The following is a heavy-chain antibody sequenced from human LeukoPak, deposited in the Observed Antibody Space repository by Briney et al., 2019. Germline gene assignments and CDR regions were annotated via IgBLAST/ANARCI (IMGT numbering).Heavy chain of an antibody. V-gene: IGHV4-30-2*01. Sequence: SQTLSLTCTVSGGSISSGGYYWSWIRQPPGKGLEWIGYIYHSGSTYYNPSLKSRVTISVDTSKNQFSLKLSSVTAADTAVYYCARETNYDFWSGPFDYWGQGTLVTVSS. D-gene: IGHD3-3*01. CDR2: IYHSGST. J-gene: IGHJ4*02. CDR3: ARETNYDFWSGPFDY. CDR1: GGSISSGGYY.